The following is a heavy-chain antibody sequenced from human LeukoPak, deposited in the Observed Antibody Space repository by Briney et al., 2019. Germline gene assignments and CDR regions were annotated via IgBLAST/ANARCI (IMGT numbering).Heavy chain of an antibody. J-gene: IGHJ3*02. Sequence: SETLSLTCTVSGGSISSYYWSWIRQPPGKGLEWIGYIYYSGSTNYNPSLKSRVTISVDTSKNQFSLKLSSVTAADTAVYYCARDRRVGYGSGGYQPFDIWGQGTMVTVSS. CDR3: ARDRRVGYGSGGYQPFDI. V-gene: IGHV4-59*01. CDR1: GGSISSYY. CDR2: IYYSGST. D-gene: IGHD3-10*01.